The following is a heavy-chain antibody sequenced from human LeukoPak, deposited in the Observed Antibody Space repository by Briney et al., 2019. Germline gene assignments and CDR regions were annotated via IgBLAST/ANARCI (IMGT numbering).Heavy chain of an antibody. D-gene: IGHD2-15*01. V-gene: IGHV3-23*01. CDR2: VSGSGGST. CDR1: GFTFSIYT. Sequence: PGGSLRLSCAASGFTFSIYTMTWVRQAPGKGLEWVSAVSGSGGSTYYADSVKGRFTISRDNSKNTLYLQMNSLRAEDTAIYYCAKNGDRGAYCSGGSCYPYYYYYIDVWGKGTTVTISS. J-gene: IGHJ6*03. CDR3: AKNGDRGAYCSGGSCYPYYYYYIDV.